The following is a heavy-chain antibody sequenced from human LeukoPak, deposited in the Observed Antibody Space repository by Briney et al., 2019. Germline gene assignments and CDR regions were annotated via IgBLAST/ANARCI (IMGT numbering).Heavy chain of an antibody. CDR2: IYYSGST. V-gene: IGHV4-39*01. Sequence: SETLSLTCTVSGGSISSSSYYWGWLRQPPGKGLESFGSIYYSGSTYYDPSLKSRVTISVDTSKNQFSLKLSSVTAADTAVYYCARHGYDFWSGYPHYFDYWGQGTLVTVSS. J-gene: IGHJ4*02. CDR1: GGSISSSSYY. D-gene: IGHD3-3*01. CDR3: ARHGYDFWSGYPHYFDY.